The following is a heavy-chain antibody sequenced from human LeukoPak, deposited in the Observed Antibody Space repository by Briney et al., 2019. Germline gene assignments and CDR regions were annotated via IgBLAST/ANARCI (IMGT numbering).Heavy chain of an antibody. J-gene: IGHJ5*02. D-gene: IGHD3-22*01. CDR1: GFTFSSYA. V-gene: IGHV3-23*01. CDR2: ISGSGGST. CDR3: AKKVNYYDTSDPGGWFDP. Sequence: GGSLRLSCAASGFTFSSYAMSWARQAPGKGLEWVSTISGSGGSTYSADSVKGRFTISRDNSKNTLYLQMNSLRAEDTAVYFCAKKVNYYDTSDPGGWFDPWGQGTLVTVSS.